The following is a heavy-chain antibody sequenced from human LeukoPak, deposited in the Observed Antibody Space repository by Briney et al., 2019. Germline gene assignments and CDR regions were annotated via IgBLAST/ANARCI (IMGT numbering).Heavy chain of an antibody. Sequence: GGSLRLSCAASGFTFSRYGMHWVRQAPGEGLEWVAVIWNDGSNENYTASVKGRFTISRDNSDNMVYLQMNSLRAEDTAMYYCAKKDAKISGSDSFDIWGQGTMVTVSS. CDR1: GFTFSRYG. V-gene: IGHV3-33*06. D-gene: IGHD3-10*01. CDR2: IWNDGSNE. CDR3: AKKDAKISGSDSFDI. J-gene: IGHJ3*02.